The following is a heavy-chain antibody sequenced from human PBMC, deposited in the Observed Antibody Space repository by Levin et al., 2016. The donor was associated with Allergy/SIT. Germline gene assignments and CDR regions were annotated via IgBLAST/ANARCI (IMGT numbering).Heavy chain of an antibody. CDR2: IYYSGST. D-gene: IGHD3-10*01. J-gene: IGHJ4*02. Sequence: WIRQPPGKGLEWIGYIYYSGSTNYNPSLKSRVTISVDTSKNQFSLKLSSVTAADTAVYYCAREEKTGTGLDYWGQGTLVTVSS. V-gene: IGHV4-59*01. CDR3: AREEKTGTGLDY.